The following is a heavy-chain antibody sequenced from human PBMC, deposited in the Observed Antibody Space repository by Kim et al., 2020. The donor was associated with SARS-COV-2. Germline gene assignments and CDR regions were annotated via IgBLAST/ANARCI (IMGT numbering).Heavy chain of an antibody. CDR2: T. D-gene: IGHD3-9*01. Sequence: TFYADSGKGRFTISTDNSKNTLHLQMDSLRADDTAVYYCARGPSPWFFDSWGQGTLVTVSS. CDR3: ARGPSPWFFDS. V-gene: IGHV3-53*01. J-gene: IGHJ4*02.